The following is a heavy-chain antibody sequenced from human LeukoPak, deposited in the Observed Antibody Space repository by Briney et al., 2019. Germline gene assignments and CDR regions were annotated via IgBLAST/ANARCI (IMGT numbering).Heavy chain of an antibody. CDR1: GFTFSSYA. J-gene: IGHJ6*02. V-gene: IGHV3-23*01. CDR2: ISGSGGST. Sequence: GGSLRLSCAASGFTFSSYATSWVRQAPGKGLEWVSAISGSGGSTYYADSVKGRFTISRDNSKNTLYLQMNSLRAEDTAVYYCAEAADLYYYYGMDVWGQGTTVTVSS. D-gene: IGHD2-2*01. CDR3: AEAADLYYYYGMDV.